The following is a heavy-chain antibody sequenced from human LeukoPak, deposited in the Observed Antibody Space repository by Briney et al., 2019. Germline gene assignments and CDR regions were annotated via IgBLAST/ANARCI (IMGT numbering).Heavy chain of an antibody. CDR2: ISSSGESP. J-gene: IGHJ4*02. Sequence: GGSLRLSCEASGFTFSRYAMSWVRQAPGKGLEWVCGISSSGESPYYADSVKGRFTISRDNSKNTLYLEINSLRAEDTAVYYCAKKGRDGYNPFDYLGQGTLVTVSS. V-gene: IGHV3-23*01. D-gene: IGHD5-24*01. CDR3: AKKGRDGYNPFDY. CDR1: GFTFSRYA.